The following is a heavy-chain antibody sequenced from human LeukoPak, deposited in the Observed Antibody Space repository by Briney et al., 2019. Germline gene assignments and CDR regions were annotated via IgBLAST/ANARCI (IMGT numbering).Heavy chain of an antibody. J-gene: IGHJ4*02. D-gene: IGHD6-6*01. CDR2: ISAYNGNT. CDR1: GYTFTSYG. V-gene: IGHV1-18*01. CDR3: GRRGEEQGYSSSSSDY. Sequence: GASVKVSCKASGYTFTSYGISWVRQAPGQGLEWMGWISAYNGNTNYAQKLQGRVTMTTDTSTSTAYMELRSLRSDDTAVYYCGRRGEEQGYSSSSSDYWGQGTLVTVSS.